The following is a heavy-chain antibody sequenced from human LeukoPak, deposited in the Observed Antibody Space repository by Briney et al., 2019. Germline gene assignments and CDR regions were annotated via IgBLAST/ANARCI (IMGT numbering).Heavy chain of an antibody. V-gene: IGHV3-66*01. CDR1: GFTSSSYG. Sequence: GGSLRLSCAASGFTSSSYGMHWVRQAPGKGLEWVSVIYSGGSTYYADSVKGRFTISRDNSKNTLYLQMNSLRAEDTAVYYCARDLLNDYGDYQSLGFYYGMDVWGQGTTVTVSS. J-gene: IGHJ6*02. CDR2: IYSGGST. CDR3: ARDLLNDYGDYQSLGFYYGMDV. D-gene: IGHD4-17*01.